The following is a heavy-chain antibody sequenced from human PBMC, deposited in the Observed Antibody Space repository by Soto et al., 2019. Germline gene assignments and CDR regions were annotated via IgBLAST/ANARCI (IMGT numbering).Heavy chain of an antibody. V-gene: IGHV1-69*02. Sequence: QVQLVQSGAEVKKPGSSVKVSCKASGGTFSSYTISWVRQAPGQGLEWMGRIIPILGIANYAQKFQGRVTITADKSTSTAYMELSSLRSEDTAVYYCARSSTANYYYYGMDVWGQGTTVTASS. J-gene: IGHJ6*02. CDR2: IIPILGIA. CDR1: GGTFSSYT. CDR3: ARSSTANYYYYGMDV.